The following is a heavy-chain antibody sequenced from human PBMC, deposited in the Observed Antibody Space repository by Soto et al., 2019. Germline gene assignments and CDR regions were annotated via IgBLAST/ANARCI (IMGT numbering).Heavy chain of an antibody. Sequence: GGSLRLSCAASGFPFSSYTMSWVRQAPGKRLEWVSAITSSGDYTTHADSVKGRFTISRDNSKNTLYMQMNSLRAEDTAVYYCARPYDSSGSYLPFDYWGQGTLVTVSSGKPAPASVYLQMNSLRVEDTAVYYCARDIGPNTFDYWGQGTLVTVSS. J-gene: IGHJ4*02. CDR2: ITSSGDYT. V-gene: IGHV3-23*01. CDR3: ARPYDSSGSYLPFDYWGQGTLVTVSSGKPAPASVYLQMNSLRVEDTAVYYCARDIGPNTFDY. D-gene: IGHD3-22*01. CDR1: GFPFSSYT.